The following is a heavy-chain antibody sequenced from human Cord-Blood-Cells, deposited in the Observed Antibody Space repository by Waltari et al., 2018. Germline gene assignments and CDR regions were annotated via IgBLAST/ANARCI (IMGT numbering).Heavy chain of an antibody. CDR3: ARLPYEHEGLGFDP. J-gene: IGHJ5*02. CDR1: GGSISSYY. V-gene: IGHV4-59*01. CDR2: IYYSGST. Sequence: QVQLQESGPGLVKPSETLSLTCTVSGGSISSYYWSWIRQPPGKGLEWIGYIYYSGSTNYNHSLKRRVTITVDRYKNQCSLKLRAVTAAETAVYYCARLPYEHEGLGFDPWGKGTLVTVSS. D-gene: IGHD3-16*01.